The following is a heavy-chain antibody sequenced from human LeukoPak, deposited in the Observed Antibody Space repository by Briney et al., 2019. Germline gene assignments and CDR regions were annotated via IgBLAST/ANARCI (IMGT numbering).Heavy chain of an antibody. CDR3: ARGRHIAAADSYYFDY. D-gene: IGHD6-13*01. CDR1: GGSFSGYC. J-gene: IGHJ4*02. CDR2: INHSGST. Sequence: PSETLSLTCAVYGGSFSGYCWGWIRQPPGKGLEWIGEINHSGSTNYNPSLKSRVTISVDTSKNQCSLKLSSVTAADTAVYYCARGRHIAAADSYYFDYWGQGTLVTVSS. V-gene: IGHV4-34*01.